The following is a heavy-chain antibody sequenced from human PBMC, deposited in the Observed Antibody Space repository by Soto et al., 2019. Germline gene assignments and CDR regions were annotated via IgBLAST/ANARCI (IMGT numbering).Heavy chain of an antibody. V-gene: IGHV3-33*01. J-gene: IGHJ4*02. Sequence: QVQLVESGGGVVQPGRSLRLSCAASGFTFSSYGMHWVRQAPGKGLEWVAVIWYDGSNKYYADSVKGRFTISRDNSKNTLYLQMNSLRAEDTAVYYCARDLRGYSGYDHFDYWGQGTLVTVSS. CDR2: IWYDGSNK. D-gene: IGHD5-12*01. CDR3: ARDLRGYSGYDHFDY. CDR1: GFTFSSYG.